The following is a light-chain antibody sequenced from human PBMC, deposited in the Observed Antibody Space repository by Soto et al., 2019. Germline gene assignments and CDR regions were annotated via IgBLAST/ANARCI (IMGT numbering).Light chain of an antibody. Sequence: VMTQSPATLSVSPGERATLSCRASQSVYSSLAWYQQKHGQAPRLLIYGASSRATGIPDRFSGSGSGTDFTLTISRLEPEDFAVYYCQQYGSSPPWTFGQGTKVDIK. CDR1: QSVYSS. CDR2: GAS. CDR3: QQYGSSPPWT. J-gene: IGKJ1*01. V-gene: IGKV3-20*01.